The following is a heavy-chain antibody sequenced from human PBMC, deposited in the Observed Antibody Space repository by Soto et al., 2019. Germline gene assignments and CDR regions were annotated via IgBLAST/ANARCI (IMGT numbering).Heavy chain of an antibody. CDR2: VYYSGST. J-gene: IGHJ3*02. V-gene: IGHV4-59*01. Sequence: SETLSLTCTVSGASISSSYWSWIWQSPGKGLEWIGYVYYSGSTNYNTSLKSRVTISVDTSKNQFSLKLSSVTAADTAVYYCARGYYDSRGQSNTFDIWGQGTMVTVSS. CDR3: ARGYYDSRGQSNTFDI. D-gene: IGHD3-22*01. CDR1: GASISSSY.